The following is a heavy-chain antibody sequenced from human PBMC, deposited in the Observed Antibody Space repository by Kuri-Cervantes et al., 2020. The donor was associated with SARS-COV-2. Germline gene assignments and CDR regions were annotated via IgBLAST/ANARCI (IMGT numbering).Heavy chain of an antibody. V-gene: IGHV3-21*01. Sequence: GEFLKISCSAAGFTFSSYSMNWVRQAPVKGLEWVSSISSSSSYIYYADSVKGRFTISRENAKNSLYLQMNSRRAEDTAVYYCARDMGGGYSYGSEDYWGQGTLVTVSS. CDR2: ISSSSSYI. CDR3: ARDMGGGYSYGSEDY. D-gene: IGHD5-18*01. CDR1: GFTFSSYS. J-gene: IGHJ4*02.